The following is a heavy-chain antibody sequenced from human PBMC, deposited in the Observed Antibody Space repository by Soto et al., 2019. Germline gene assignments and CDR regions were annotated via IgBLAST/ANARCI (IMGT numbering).Heavy chain of an antibody. D-gene: IGHD2-8*02. Sequence: GSVKVCSKASGYPVTSCETNLMRQATGQGLEWMGWMSPNSGNTGYAQKFQARVTMTRDTSIRTAYMELTGLTSDDTAVYYCARGINAGVDYWGQGTLVTVSS. CDR1: GYPVTSCE. V-gene: IGHV1-8*01. CDR3: ARGINAGVDY. J-gene: IGHJ4*02. CDR2: MSPNSGNT.